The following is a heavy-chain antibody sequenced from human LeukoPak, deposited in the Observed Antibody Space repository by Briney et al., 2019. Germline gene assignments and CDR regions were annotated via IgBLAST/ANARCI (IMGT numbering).Heavy chain of an antibody. V-gene: IGHV3-7*01. CDR2: IKQDGSEK. J-gene: IGHJ4*02. D-gene: IGHD2-15*01. CDR1: GFTFSNYW. CDR3: AREGYCSGGICAFDY. Sequence: PGGSLRLSCAASGFTFSNYWMNWVRQAPGKGLEWVAKIKQDGSEKYYVDPVKGRFTISRDNAKNSLYLQMNYLRAEDTAVYYCAREGYCSGGICAFDYWGQGTLVIVSS.